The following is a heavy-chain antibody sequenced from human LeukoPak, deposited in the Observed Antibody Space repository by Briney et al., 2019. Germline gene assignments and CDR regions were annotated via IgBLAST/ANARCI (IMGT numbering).Heavy chain of an antibody. CDR3: AKDIYYYGSGSYYIIDY. CDR2: ISYDGSNK. Sequence: GRSLRLSCAASGFTFSSYGMHWVRQAPGKGLEWVAVISYDGSNKYYADSVKGRFTISRDNSENTLYLQMNSLRAEDTAVYYCAKDIYYYGSGSYYIIDYWGRGTLVTVSS. D-gene: IGHD3-10*01. V-gene: IGHV3-30*18. CDR1: GFTFSSYG. J-gene: IGHJ4*02.